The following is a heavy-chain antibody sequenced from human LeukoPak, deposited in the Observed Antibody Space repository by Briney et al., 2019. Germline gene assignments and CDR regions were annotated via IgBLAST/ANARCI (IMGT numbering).Heavy chain of an antibody. J-gene: IGHJ4*02. CDR2: IDPSDSYT. CDR3: ASEPGIAVAGTLVR. V-gene: IGHV5-10-1*01. CDR1: GSTFPSYW. D-gene: IGHD6-19*01. Sequence: GESLMISCKGSGSTFPSYWISWLGKLPGKGLEWMGGIDPSDSYTNYSPSFQGHVTISADKSISTAYLQWSSLKASDTAMYYCASEPGIAVAGTLVRWGQGTLVTVSS.